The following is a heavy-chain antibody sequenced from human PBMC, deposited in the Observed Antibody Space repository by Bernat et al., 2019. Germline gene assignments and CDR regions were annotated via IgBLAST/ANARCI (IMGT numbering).Heavy chain of an antibody. CDR3: ARVTSVIYLDY. CDR1: GFTFSSFE. J-gene: IGHJ4*02. D-gene: IGHD4-17*01. V-gene: IGHV3-48*03. Sequence: EVQLVESGGGLQQPGGSLRLSCAASGFTFSSFEMNWVRQALGKGLEWVSYISSSGSTIYYADSVKGRFTISRDNAKNSLYLQMNSLRAEDTAVYFCARVTSVIYLDYWGQGTLVTVSS. CDR2: ISSSGSTI.